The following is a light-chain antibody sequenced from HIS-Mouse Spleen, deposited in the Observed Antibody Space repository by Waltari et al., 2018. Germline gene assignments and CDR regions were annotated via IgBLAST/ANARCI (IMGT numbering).Light chain of an antibody. CDR2: EGS. J-gene: IGLJ3*02. V-gene: IGLV2-23*01. Sequence: QSALTQPASVSGSPGRSITISRTVTSSDVGSYNLVSWYQQQPGKAPKLMIYEGSKRPSGVSNRFSGSKSGNTASLTISGLQAEDEADYYCCSYAGSSTWVFGGGTKLTVL. CDR1: SSDVGSYNL. CDR3: CSYAGSSTWV.